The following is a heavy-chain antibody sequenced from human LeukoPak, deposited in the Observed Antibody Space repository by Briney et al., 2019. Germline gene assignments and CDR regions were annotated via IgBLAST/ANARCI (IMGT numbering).Heavy chain of an antibody. V-gene: IGHV3-30-3*01. CDR2: ISHDGNYE. D-gene: IGHD3-9*01. Sequence: GRSLRLSCAASGLTFSSHAMHWVRQAPGKGLECVAVISHDGNYEDHGDSMKGRFTVARDNSRNTLHLQMNSLRAEDTAVYYCAREVTVTGPDRKFDYWGQGTLVTVSS. J-gene: IGHJ4*02. CDR3: AREVTVTGPDRKFDY. CDR1: GLTFSSHA.